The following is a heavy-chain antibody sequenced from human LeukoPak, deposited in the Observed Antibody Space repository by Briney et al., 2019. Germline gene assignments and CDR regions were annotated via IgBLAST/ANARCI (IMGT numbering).Heavy chain of an antibody. D-gene: IGHD3-10*01. CDR1: GFTFDDYA. CDR3: AKGQDSLWFGELPNDAFDI. CDR2: ISWNSGSI. Sequence: GGSLRLSCAASGFTFDDYAMHWVRQAPGKGLEWVSGISWNSGSIGYADSVKGRFTISRDNAKNSLYLQMNSLRAEDTALYYCAKGQDSLWFGELPNDAFDIWGQGTMVTVSS. V-gene: IGHV3-9*01. J-gene: IGHJ3*02.